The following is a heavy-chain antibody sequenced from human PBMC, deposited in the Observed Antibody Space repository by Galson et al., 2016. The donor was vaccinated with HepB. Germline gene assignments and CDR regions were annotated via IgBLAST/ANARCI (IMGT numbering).Heavy chain of an antibody. V-gene: IGHV3-23*01. J-gene: IGHJ4*02. D-gene: IGHD3-16*01. CDR1: GFTFSSYA. Sequence: SLRLSCAASGFTFSSYAMSWVRQAPGKGLEWVSSISHSSSGAYYADSVKGRFTISRDNSNNTLYLQMNSLKAEVTAVYYCAKMIPPTIIIINALDYWGQGTLVTVSS. CDR3: AKMIPPTIIIINALDY. CDR2: ISHSSSGA.